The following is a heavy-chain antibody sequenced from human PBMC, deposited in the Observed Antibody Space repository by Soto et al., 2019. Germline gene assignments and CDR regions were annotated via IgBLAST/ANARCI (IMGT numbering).Heavy chain of an antibody. Sequence: QVQLVQSGAEVKKPGASVRVSCKASGYTFTNYGISWVRQAPGQGLARMGWVGPYNGNTDHAQNFQGTVTMTTDTATNTAYMEQGSLRSDETALYYCARCYCSLGSCYTCWHFDLWGRGTLVTVSS. CDR3: ARCYCSLGSCYTCWHFDL. CDR1: GYTFTNYG. CDR2: VGPYNGNT. D-gene: IGHD2-15*01. J-gene: IGHJ2*01. V-gene: IGHV1-18*04.